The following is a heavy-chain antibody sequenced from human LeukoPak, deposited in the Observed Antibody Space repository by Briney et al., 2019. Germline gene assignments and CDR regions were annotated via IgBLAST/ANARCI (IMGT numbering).Heavy chain of an antibody. CDR2: ISSTSSYR. D-gene: IGHD5-24*01. CDR1: GFXFSSYS. Sequence: GGSLRLSCAASGFXFSSYSINWVRQAPGKGLEWVSCISSTSSYRYYAGSVKGRFTISRDNAKNSLYLQMNSLRAEDTAVYYCASSTDGYNLGTGGVDHWGQGTLVTVSS. CDR3: ASSTDGYNLGTGGVDH. J-gene: IGHJ4*02. V-gene: IGHV3-21*01.